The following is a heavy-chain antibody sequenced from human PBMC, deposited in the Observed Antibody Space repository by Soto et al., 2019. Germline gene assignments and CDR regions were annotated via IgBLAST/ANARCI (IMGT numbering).Heavy chain of an antibody. CDR1: GFAFSSEG. J-gene: IGHJ4*02. Sequence: PGGSLRLSCAASGFAFSSEGMHWVRQAPGRGLVWVSRIGPYDTGITYADSVKGRFTISRDNAKNTLYLQMNSLRAEDTAVYYCTSETFGARDSWGQGTLVTVSS. D-gene: IGHD2-15*01. CDR2: IGPYDTGI. V-gene: IGHV3-74*01. CDR3: TSETFGARDS.